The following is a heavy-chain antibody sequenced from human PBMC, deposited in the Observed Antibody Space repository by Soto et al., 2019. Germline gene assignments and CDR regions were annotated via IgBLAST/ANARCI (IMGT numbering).Heavy chain of an antibody. J-gene: IGHJ6*02. CDR2: TYYRSKWYN. Sequence: PSQTLSLTCAISGDSVSSNSAAWNWIRQSPSRGLEWLGRTYYRSKWYNDYTISVKSRITINPDTSKKKISLQLNTVTPDDTAVYYCASGQIYYYYGMDVWGQGTTVTVSS. CDR3: ASGQIYYYYGMDV. CDR1: GDSVSSNSAA. V-gene: IGHV6-1*01.